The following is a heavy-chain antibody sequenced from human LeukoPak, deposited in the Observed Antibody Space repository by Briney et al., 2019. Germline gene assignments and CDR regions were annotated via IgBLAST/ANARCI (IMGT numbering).Heavy chain of an antibody. CDR3: ARRYYDFWSGYYRNLDS. V-gene: IGHV3-7*01. CDR2: IKKDGSEK. CDR1: GFTFTSYW. D-gene: IGHD3-3*01. Sequence: GGSLRLSCAASGFTFTSYWMSWVRQVPGKGLEWVANIKKDGSEKNYVDSVKGRFTISRDNAKNSLYLQMNSLRAEDTAVYYCARRYYDFWSGYYRNLDSWGQGTLVTASS. J-gene: IGHJ4*02.